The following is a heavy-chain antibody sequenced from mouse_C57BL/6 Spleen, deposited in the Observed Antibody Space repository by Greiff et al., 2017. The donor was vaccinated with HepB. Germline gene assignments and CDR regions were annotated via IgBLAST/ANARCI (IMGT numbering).Heavy chain of an antibody. CDR1: GYTFTDYE. CDR3: TRLRECWYFDV. V-gene: IGHV1-15*01. CDR2: IDPETGGT. D-gene: IGHD1-1*01. J-gene: IGHJ1*03. Sequence: QVQLQQSGAELVRPGASVTLSCKASGYTFTDYEMHWVKQTPVHGLEWIGAIDPETGGTAYNQKFKGKAILTADKSSSTAYMELRSLTSRDSAVYYCTRLRECWYFDVWGTGTTVTVSS.